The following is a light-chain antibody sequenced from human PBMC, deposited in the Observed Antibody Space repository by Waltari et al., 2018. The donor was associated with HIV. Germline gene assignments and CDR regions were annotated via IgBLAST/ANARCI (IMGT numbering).Light chain of an antibody. CDR2: EVT. CDR1: SSDVGSFNL. J-gene: IGLJ2*01. CDR3: FSYAGRSTHVV. V-gene: IGLV2-23*02. Sequence: QSALTQPASVSGSPGQSITISCTGGSSDVGSFNLVSWYQQHPGKAPKLVISEVTKGPEGVYNRVSGSKSGNTASLTISGLLAEDEADYYCFSYAGRSTHVVFGGGTKLTVL.